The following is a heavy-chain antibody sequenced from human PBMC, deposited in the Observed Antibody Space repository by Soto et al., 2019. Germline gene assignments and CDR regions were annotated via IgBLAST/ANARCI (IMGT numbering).Heavy chain of an antibody. CDR2: ISKSGGVT. D-gene: IGHD5-18*01. V-gene: IGHV3-23*01. Sequence: GGSLRLSCEASGFTYSTYTMHWVRQAPGKELEWVSAISKSGGVTYYADSVKGRFTVSRDNSKNTLYLQMNSLRAEDTAVYYCARDPWGYSYSFYWYYGMDVWGQGTTVTVSS. CDR3: ARDPWGYSYSFYWYYGMDV. J-gene: IGHJ6*02. CDR1: GFTYSTYT.